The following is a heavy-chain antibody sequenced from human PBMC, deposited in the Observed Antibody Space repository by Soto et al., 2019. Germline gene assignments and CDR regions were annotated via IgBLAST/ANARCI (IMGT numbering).Heavy chain of an antibody. D-gene: IGHD6-6*01. V-gene: IGHV3-48*02. CDR1: GFTFRSYM. Sequence: GGSLRLSRAASGFTFRSYMMNLGRPGPGKGLEWVSYISSSSSTIYYADSVKGRFTISRDNAKNSLYLQMNSLRDEDTAVYYCARGGYSSSYYYYGMDVWGQGTTVTVSS. J-gene: IGHJ6*02. CDR3: ARGGYSSSYYYYGMDV. CDR2: ISSSSSTI.